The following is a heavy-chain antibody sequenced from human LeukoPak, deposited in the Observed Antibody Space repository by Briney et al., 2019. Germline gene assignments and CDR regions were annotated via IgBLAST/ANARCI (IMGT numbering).Heavy chain of an antibody. J-gene: IGHJ4*02. CDR3: AKWGFYGDYGDY. D-gene: IGHD4-17*01. CDR2: ISGSGGST. Sequence: GASLRPSCAASGFTFSSYAMSWVRQAPGKGLEWVSAISGSGGSTYYADSVKGRFTISRDNSKNTLYLQMNSLRAEDTAVYYCAKWGFYGDYGDYWGQGTLVTVSS. CDR1: GFTFSSYA. V-gene: IGHV3-23*01.